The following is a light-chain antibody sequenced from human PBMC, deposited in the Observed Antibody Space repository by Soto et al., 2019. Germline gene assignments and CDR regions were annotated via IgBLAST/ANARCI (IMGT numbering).Light chain of an antibody. CDR2: AAS. Sequence: DIQMTQSPSSLSASVGDTVTITCRASQSISVHLNWYQQKGGKVPKLLIYAASNLYSGVPSRFSGSGSETDFALTISSLQPEDFATYYCQQYNNWPPWTFGQGTKVEIK. CDR3: QQYNNWPPWT. J-gene: IGKJ1*01. V-gene: IGKV1-39*01. CDR1: QSISVH.